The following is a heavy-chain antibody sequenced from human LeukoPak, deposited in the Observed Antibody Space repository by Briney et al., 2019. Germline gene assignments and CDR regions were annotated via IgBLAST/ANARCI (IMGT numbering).Heavy chain of an antibody. D-gene: IGHD6-13*01. J-gene: IGHJ5*02. CDR3: ARHWVRQLVPRWFDP. CDR2: INHSGST. V-gene: IGHV4-34*01. Sequence: TASETLSLTCAVYGGSFSGYYWSLIRQPPGKGLEWIGEINHSGSTNYNPSLKSRVTISVDTSKNQFSLKLSSVTAADTAVYYCARHWVRQLVPRWFDPWGQGTLVTVSS. CDR1: GGSFSGYY.